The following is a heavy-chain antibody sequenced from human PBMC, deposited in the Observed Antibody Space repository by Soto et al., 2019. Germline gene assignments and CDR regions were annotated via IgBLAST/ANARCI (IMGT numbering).Heavy chain of an antibody. V-gene: IGHV4-31*03. CDR2: IYYTGVT. Sequence: SETLSLTCTVSGASLHIGGYYWAWIRQNPGKGLEWIGYIYYTGVTYYNPSLGSRVNISVDTSKNQFSLELTSVTAADTAVYYCARDGRSTANWLDPWGQRVRGTVSX. D-gene: IGHD2-2*01. J-gene: IGHJ5*02. CDR3: ARDGRSTANWLDP. CDR1: GASLHIGGYY.